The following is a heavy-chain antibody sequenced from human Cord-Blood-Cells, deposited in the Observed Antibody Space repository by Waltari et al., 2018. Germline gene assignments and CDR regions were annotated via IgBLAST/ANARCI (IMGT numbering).Heavy chain of an antibody. D-gene: IGHD3-22*01. CDR3: ARGPDSSGYYFDY. Sequence: EVQLVESGGGLVQPGGSLRLCCAASGFTFSSHWMSWVRQASGKGLEWVANKKQEGSEKYYVDSVKGRFTISRDNAKNSLYLQMNSLRAEDTAVYYCARGPDSSGYYFDYWGQGTLVTVSS. J-gene: IGHJ4*02. CDR2: KKQEGSEK. V-gene: IGHV3-7*01. CDR1: GFTFSSHW.